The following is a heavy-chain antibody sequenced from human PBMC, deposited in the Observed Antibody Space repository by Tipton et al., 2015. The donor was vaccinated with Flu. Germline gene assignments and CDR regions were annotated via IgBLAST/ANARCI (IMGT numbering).Heavy chain of an antibody. CDR2: IYYSGGT. D-gene: IGHD2-8*01. V-gene: IGHV4-31*03. Sequence: TLSLTCSVSGGSISSGGEYWTWIRQHPGKGLEWIASIYYSGGTYYNPSLESRVAMSVDTSKNQFSLRLTSVTAADTAVYYCARDRVMGWFDPWGQGALVTVSS. CDR3: ARDRVMGWFDP. J-gene: IGHJ5*02. CDR1: GGSISSGGEY.